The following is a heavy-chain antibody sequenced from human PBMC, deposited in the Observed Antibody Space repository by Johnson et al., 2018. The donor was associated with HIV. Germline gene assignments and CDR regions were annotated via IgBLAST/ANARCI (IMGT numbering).Heavy chain of an antibody. CDR3: AKSPGKDHGGNSGGIDI. V-gene: IGHV3-NL1*01. CDR2: IGTAGDT. Sequence: QVQLVESGGGVVQPGGSLRLSCAASGFTFSSYGMHWVRQAPGKGLEWVSAIGTAGDTYYPGSVKGRFTISRDNSKNTMYLQMNSLRAEDTAVYYCAKSPGKDHGGNSGGIDIWGQGTMVTVSA. CDR1: GFTFSSYG. J-gene: IGHJ3*02. D-gene: IGHD4-23*01.